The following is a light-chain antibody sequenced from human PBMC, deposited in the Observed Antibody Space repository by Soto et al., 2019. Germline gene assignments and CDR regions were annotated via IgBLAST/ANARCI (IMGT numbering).Light chain of an antibody. CDR2: AAS. V-gene: IGKV3-20*01. J-gene: IGKJ1*01. CDR3: QQYGSSGT. CDR1: QSVSNNY. Sequence: EIVLTQSPGTLSLSPGERATLSCRASQSVSNNYLAWYQQKPGQAPRLLIYAASNRATGIPDRFSGSGSGTDFTLTISRLAPEDFAVYYCQQYGSSGTFGQGTKVDIK.